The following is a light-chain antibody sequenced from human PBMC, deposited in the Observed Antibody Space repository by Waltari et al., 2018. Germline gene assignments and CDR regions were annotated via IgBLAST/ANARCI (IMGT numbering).Light chain of an antibody. CDR3: QVWDAASGLV. CDR1: NIGSKS. V-gene: IGLV3-21*04. Sequence: SYLLTQPPSVSVAPGKPASLTRGGNNIGSKSVHWYQQRSGQAPVLVIYDDSVRPSGIPERFSGSNSANTATLTISRIEAGDEADYYCQVWDAASGLVFGGGTKLTVL. CDR2: DDS. J-gene: IGLJ2*01.